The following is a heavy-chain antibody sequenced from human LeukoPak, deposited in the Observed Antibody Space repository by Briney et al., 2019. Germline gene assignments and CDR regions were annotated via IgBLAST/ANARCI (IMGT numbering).Heavy chain of an antibody. D-gene: IGHD3-3*01. J-gene: IGHJ4*02. CDR1: GYTFTSYG. CDR2: ISAYNGNT. CDR3: ARGQTYYDFWSGFRPPAYFDY. Sequence: ASVKVSCKAFGYTFTSYGISWVRQAPGQGLEWMGWISAYNGNTNYAQKLQGRVTMTTDTSTSTAYMELRSLRSDDTAVYYCARGQTYYDFWSGFRPPAYFDYWGQGTLVTVSS. V-gene: IGHV1-18*01.